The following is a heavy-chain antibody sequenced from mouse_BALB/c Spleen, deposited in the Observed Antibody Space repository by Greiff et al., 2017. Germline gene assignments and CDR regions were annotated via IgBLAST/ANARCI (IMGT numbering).Heavy chain of an antibody. CDR2: IDPSDSYT. Sequence: VQLQQPGAELVKPGASVKMSCKASGYTFTSYWMHWVKQRPGQGLEWIGTIDPSDSYTSYNQKFKGKATLTVDTSSSTAYMQLSSLTSEDSAVYYCTRRRFDYWGQGTTLTVSS. CDR1: GYTFTSYW. J-gene: IGHJ2*01. V-gene: IGHV1S127*01. CDR3: TRRRFDY.